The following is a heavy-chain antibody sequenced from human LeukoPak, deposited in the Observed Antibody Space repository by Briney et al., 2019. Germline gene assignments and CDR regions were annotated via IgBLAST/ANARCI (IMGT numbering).Heavy chain of an antibody. CDR1: GFTFSSYG. D-gene: IGHD5-12*01. CDR3: AKEGSGYDFDY. J-gene: IGHJ4*02. V-gene: IGHV3-30*18. Sequence: GGSLRLSCAASGFTFSSYGIHWVRQAPGKGLEWVAIISYDGSDKYYADSVKGRFTISRDNSKNTLYLQMNSLRGEDTAVYYCAKEGSGYDFDYWGQGTLVTVSS. CDR2: ISYDGSDK.